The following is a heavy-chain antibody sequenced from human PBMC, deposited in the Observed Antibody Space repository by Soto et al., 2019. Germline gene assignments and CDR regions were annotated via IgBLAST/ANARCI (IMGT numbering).Heavy chain of an antibody. V-gene: IGHV3-30*18. J-gene: IGHJ4*02. D-gene: IGHD5-18*01. CDR3: AKINSGYSYGGYFDY. CDR1: GFTFSSYG. CDR2: ISYDGSNK. Sequence: GGSLRLSCAASGFTFSSYGMHWVRQAPGKGLEWVAVISYDGSNKYYADSVKGRFTISRDNSKNTLYLQMNSLRAEDTAVYYCAKINSGYSYGGYFDYWGQGTLVTVSS.